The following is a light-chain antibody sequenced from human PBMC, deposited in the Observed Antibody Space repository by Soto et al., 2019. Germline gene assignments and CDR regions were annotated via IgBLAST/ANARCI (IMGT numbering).Light chain of an antibody. J-gene: IGLJ2*01. V-gene: IGLV1-47*01. Sequence: QSVLTQPPSASGTPGQRVTISCTGSSSNIGSNNVNWYQQLPGAAQKVLIYRDNQLPSGVPDRFSGSKSGTSGSLAISGLRSEDEADYFCATWDDSLSGLVFGGGTKLTVL. CDR3: ATWDDSLSGLV. CDR1: SSNIGSNN. CDR2: RDN.